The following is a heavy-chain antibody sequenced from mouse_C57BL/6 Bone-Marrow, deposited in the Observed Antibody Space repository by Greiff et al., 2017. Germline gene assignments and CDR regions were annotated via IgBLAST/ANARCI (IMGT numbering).Heavy chain of an antibody. J-gene: IGHJ1*03. V-gene: IGHV1-55*01. CDR3: ARPYYSNYWYFDV. D-gene: IGHD2-5*01. Sequence: VQLHQPGAELVKPGASVKMSCKASGYTFTSYWITWVKQRPGQGLAWIGDIYPGSGSTNYNEKFKSKATLPVDTSSSTAYMQLSSLTSEDSAVYYCARPYYSNYWYFDVWGTGTTVTVSS. CDR1: GYTFTSYW. CDR2: IYPGSGST.